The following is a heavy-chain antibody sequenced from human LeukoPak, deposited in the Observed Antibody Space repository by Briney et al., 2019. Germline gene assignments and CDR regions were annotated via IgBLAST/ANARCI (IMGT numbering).Heavy chain of an antibody. D-gene: IGHD6-6*01. CDR3: AREYSSSSGKNAFDV. CDR2: IYASGNT. Sequence: SETLSLTCTVSGGSISTYYWSLIRQPAGKGLEWIGRIYASGNTNYNPSLKSRVTMSQDTSKNQFSLRLTSVTAADTAVYYCAREYSSSSGKNAFDVWGQGTMVTVSS. V-gene: IGHV4-4*07. CDR1: GGSISTYY. J-gene: IGHJ3*01.